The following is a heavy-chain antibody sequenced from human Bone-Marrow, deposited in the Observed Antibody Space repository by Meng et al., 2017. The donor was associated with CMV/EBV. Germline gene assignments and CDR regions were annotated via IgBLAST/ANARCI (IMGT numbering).Heavy chain of an antibody. CDR1: GFTVSSNY. V-gene: IGHV3-53*05. CDR3: ARDLHDFWSGYYRPGFDY. Sequence: GESLKISCAATGFTVSSNYMSWVRQAPGKGLEWVSVIYSGGSTYYADSVKGRFTISRDNSKNTLYLQMNSLRAEDTAVYYCARDLHDFWSGYYRPGFDYWGQGTLVTVSS. D-gene: IGHD3-3*01. J-gene: IGHJ4*02. CDR2: IYSGGST.